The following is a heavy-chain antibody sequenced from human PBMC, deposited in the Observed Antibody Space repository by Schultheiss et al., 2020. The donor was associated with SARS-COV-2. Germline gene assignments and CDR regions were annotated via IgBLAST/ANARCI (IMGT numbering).Heavy chain of an antibody. Sequence: SETLSLTCTVSGGSISSYYWSWIRQPPGKGLEWIGEINHSGSTNYNPSLKSRVTISVDTSKNQFSLKLSSVTAADTAVYYCASARVWGSYRHYYFDYWGQGTLVTVSS. CDR1: GGSISSYY. CDR3: ASARVWGSYRHYYFDY. V-gene: IGHV4-59*12. CDR2: INHSGST. J-gene: IGHJ4*02. D-gene: IGHD3-16*02.